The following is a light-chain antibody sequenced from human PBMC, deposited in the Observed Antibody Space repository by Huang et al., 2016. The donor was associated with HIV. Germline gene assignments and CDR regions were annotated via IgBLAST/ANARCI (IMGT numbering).Light chain of an antibody. V-gene: IGKV1-9*01. CDR1: QGTGNY. CDR2: GAS. CDR3: QQVNTYPLT. J-gene: IGKJ4*01. Sequence: IQLTQSPSSLSASVGDTVTITCRASQGTGNYLAWYQQKPGKAPNLLIYGASTLQSGVTSRFSGSGSGTEFTLAISSLQPEDSATYYCQQVNTYPLTFGGGTKVVIK.